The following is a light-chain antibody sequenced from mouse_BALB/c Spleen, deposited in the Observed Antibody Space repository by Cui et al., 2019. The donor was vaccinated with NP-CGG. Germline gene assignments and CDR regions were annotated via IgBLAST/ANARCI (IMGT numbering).Light chain of an antibody. CDR1: TGTVTTSNY. J-gene: IGLJ1*01. V-gene: IGLV1*01. Sequence: QAAVTQESALTTSPGETVTLTCRSSTGTVTTSNYANWVQEKPDHLFTGLIGGTNNRAPGVPARFSGSLIGDKAALIITGAQTEDEAIYFCALWYSNHWVFGGGTKLTVL. CDR3: ALWYSNHWV. CDR2: GTN.